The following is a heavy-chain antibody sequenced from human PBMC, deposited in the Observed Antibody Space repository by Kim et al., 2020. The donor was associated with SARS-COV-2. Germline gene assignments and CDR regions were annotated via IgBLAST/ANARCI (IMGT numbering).Heavy chain of an antibody. V-gene: IGHV4-39*01. CDR1: GDSITSGSSY. CDR2: VYYSGTT. D-gene: IGHD3-10*01. J-gene: IGHJ4*02. Sequence: SETLSLTCAITGDSITSGSSYWGWLRQPPGKGLEWIGNVYYSGTTYYNPSLKSRATISVDASRNQFSLNLKTVRDTETAVYYCARQGPSFYGSSAYYCWGEGPLVTVSS. CDR3: ARQGPSFYGSSAYYC.